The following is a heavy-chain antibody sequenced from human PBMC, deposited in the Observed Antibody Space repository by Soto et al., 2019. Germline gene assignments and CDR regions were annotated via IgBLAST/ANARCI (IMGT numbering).Heavy chain of an antibody. Sequence: GASVKVSCKASGYAFTSYDINWVRQATGQGLEWMGWMNPNSGNTGYAQKFQGRVTMTRNTSISTAYMELSSLRSEDTAVYYCARVTYYYGSGSYTAVYYYYMDVWGKGTTVTVSS. D-gene: IGHD3-10*01. CDR3: ARVTYYYGSGSYTAVYYYYMDV. CDR1: GYAFTSYD. J-gene: IGHJ6*03. CDR2: MNPNSGNT. V-gene: IGHV1-8*01.